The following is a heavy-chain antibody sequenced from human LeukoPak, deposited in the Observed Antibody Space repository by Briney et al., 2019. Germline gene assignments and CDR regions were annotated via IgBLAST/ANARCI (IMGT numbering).Heavy chain of an antibody. J-gene: IGHJ6*04. CDR2: INNDGRTT. CDR1: GFTFSSHW. CDR3: VRGPAVPAAQSFSHGVDV. Sequence: GGSLRLSCVASGFTFSSHWMHWVRQAPGKGLVWVSRINNDGRTTTYAESVKGRVIISRDNARNTVFLQMTSLSAEDAAVYYCVRGPAVPAAQSFSHGVDVWGKGTTVTVSS. D-gene: IGHD2/OR15-2a*01. V-gene: IGHV3-74*03.